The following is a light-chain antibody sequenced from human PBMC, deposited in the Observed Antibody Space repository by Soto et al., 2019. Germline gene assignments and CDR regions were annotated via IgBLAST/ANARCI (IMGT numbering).Light chain of an antibody. CDR1: QTISNF. V-gene: IGKV1-17*01. Sequence: DIQMTQSPSSLSASVGDRVTITFRASQTISNFLNWYQKKPGKAPTLLIYSASGLQSGVPSRFSGSGSGTEFTLTISSLQPEDFATYYCQQRNSYPITFGQGTRLEIK. CDR2: SAS. J-gene: IGKJ5*01. CDR3: QQRNSYPIT.